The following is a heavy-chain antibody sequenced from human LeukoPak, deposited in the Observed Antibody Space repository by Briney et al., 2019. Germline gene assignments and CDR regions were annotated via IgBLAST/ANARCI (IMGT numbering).Heavy chain of an antibody. CDR1: GGSISSSTYY. D-gene: IGHD6-13*01. CDR3: ARGPDYSSSYAANWFDP. V-gene: IGHV4-39*01. Sequence: SETLSLTCTVSGGSISSSTYYWGWLRQPPGQGLEWIGSIYYSGSTFYNPSLKSRVTISVDTSKNQFSLKLSSVTSADTAVYYCARGPDYSSSYAANWFDPWGQGTLVTVSS. J-gene: IGHJ5*02. CDR2: IYYSGST.